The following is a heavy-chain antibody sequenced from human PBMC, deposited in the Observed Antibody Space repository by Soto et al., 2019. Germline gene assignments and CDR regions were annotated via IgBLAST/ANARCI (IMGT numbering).Heavy chain of an antibody. J-gene: IGHJ3*01. Sequence: ASVKVSCKASGYTFTNYYIHWVRQAPGQGLEWMGVINPTGGRASYAPKFQGRVTLTRDTSTSTAYMELSSLRSDDTAVYFCSRLTTLVREIKDDTFDFWGQGTVVTV. CDR1: GYTFTNYY. CDR2: INPTGGRA. D-gene: IGHD3-10*01. V-gene: IGHV1-46*03. CDR3: SRLTTLVREIKDDTFDF.